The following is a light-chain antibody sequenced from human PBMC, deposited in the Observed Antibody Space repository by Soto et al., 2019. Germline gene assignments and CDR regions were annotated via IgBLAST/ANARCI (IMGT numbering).Light chain of an antibody. J-gene: IGKJ1*01. Sequence: DIQMPQSPSSLSASVGDRVTITCRASQSISSSLNWYQQKPGKAPKLLIYGASSLQSGVPSRFSGSGSGTYFTLTISSLQPEDFATYYCQQSYSTLRTFGQGTKVGIK. CDR2: GAS. CDR1: QSISSS. CDR3: QQSYSTLRT. V-gene: IGKV1-39*01.